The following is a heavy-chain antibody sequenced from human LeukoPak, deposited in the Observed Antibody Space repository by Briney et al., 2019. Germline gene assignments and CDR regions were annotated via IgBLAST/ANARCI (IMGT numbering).Heavy chain of an antibody. CDR1: GGSLSSYY. J-gene: IGHJ6*03. CDR3: TTGEYYYYYYMDV. CDR2: ISYSGST. V-gene: IGHV4-59*01. Sequence: SETLSLTCTVSGGSLSSYYWTWIRQPPGKRLEWIGYISYSGSTNYNPPLKSRVTISVDTSKNQFSLKLSSVTAADTAVYYCTTGEYYYYYYMDVWGKGTTVTVSS.